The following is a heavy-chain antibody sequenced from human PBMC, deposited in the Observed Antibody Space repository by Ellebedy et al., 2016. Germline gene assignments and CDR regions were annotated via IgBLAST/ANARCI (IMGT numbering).Heavy chain of an antibody. V-gene: IGHV3-48*04. CDR2: ISSSSSTI. CDR1: GFTFSSYS. J-gene: IGHJ4*02. CDR3: ARELKLGYCSSTSCRRSYYFDY. Sequence: GESLKISXAASGFTFSSYSMNWVRQAPGKGLEWVSYISSSSSTIYYADSVKGRFTISRDNAKNSLYLQMNSLRAEDTAVYYCARELKLGYCSSTSCRRSYYFDYWGQGTLVTVSS. D-gene: IGHD2-2*01.